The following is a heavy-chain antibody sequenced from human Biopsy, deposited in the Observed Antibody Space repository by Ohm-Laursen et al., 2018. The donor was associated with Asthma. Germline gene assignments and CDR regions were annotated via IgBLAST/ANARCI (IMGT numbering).Heavy chain of an antibody. CDR3: ATPYYYDSGGWGY. D-gene: IGHD3-22*01. Sequence: SLRLSCTASGFMISAKYINWARQAPGKGLEWVSTIYSGGDTFYAESVQGRFTISRDYSKNTVYLQMHSLTTEDTAVYFCATPYYYDSGGWGYWGQGTLVTVSS. CDR2: IYSGGDT. V-gene: IGHV3-53*01. CDR1: GFMISAKY. J-gene: IGHJ4*02.